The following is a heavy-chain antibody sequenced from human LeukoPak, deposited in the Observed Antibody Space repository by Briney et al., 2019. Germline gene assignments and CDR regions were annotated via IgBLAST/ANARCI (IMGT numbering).Heavy chain of an antibody. CDR1: GGSCDDYY. Sequence: PSETLSLTCDVSGGSCDDYYCSWIRQPPGKGLEWIGEVHPHGIFYYNSSLMSRVTISIDTSKSQFSLRLTSVTAADTAFYYCARGRDRSKAGDPWGQGSLVTVSS. CDR3: ARGRDRSKAGDP. J-gene: IGHJ5*02. CDR2: VHPHGIF. V-gene: IGHV4-34*01. D-gene: IGHD5-24*01.